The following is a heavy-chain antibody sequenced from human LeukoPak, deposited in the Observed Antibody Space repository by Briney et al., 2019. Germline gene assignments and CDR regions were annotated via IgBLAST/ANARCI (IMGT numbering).Heavy chain of an antibody. Sequence: SETLSLTCAVYGGSFSGYYWSWIRQPPGKGLEWIGEINHSGSTNYNPSLKSRVTISVDTSKNQFSLKLSSVTAADTAVYYCARGKGDPSWYLGRSWLDPWGQGTLVTVSS. CDR3: ARGKGDPSWYLGRSWLDP. CDR1: GGSFSGYY. J-gene: IGHJ5*02. CDR2: INHSGST. D-gene: IGHD6-13*01. V-gene: IGHV4-34*01.